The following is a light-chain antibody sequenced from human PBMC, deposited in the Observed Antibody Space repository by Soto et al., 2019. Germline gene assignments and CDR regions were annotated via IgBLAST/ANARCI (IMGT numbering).Light chain of an antibody. CDR2: KAS. Sequence: DIQMTQSPSTLPTSVGDRVTITRRASQSISSWLGWYQQKPGKAPKLLIYKASSLDSGVPSRLSGSGSGTEFLLTISSLQPDDFATYYYQHYDSYPWTFGQGTKVEIK. CDR3: QHYDSYPWT. V-gene: IGKV1-5*03. J-gene: IGKJ1*01. CDR1: QSISSW.